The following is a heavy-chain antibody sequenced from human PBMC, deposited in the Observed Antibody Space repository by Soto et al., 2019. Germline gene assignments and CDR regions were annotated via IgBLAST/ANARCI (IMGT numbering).Heavy chain of an antibody. D-gene: IGHD6-6*01. J-gene: IGHJ6*03. CDR3: VRAEQLVRYYYYYMDV. CDR2: TYYRSKWYN. CDR1: GDSVSSNSAA. Sequence: SQTLSLTCAISGDSVSSNSAAWNWIRQSPSRGLEWLGRTYYRSKWYNDYAVSVKSRITINPDTSKNQFSLQLNSVTPEDTAVYYCVRAEQLVRYYYYYMDVWGKGTTVTVSS. V-gene: IGHV6-1*01.